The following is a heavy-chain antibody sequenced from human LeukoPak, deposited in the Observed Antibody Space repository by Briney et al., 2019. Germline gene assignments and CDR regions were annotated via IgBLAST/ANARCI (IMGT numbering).Heavy chain of an antibody. CDR2: ISAYNGNT. CDR1: GYTFTSYG. J-gene: IGHJ6*02. V-gene: IGHV1-18*01. CDR3: ATPPPGIDYYYGMDV. D-gene: IGHD1-1*01. Sequence: GASVKVSCKASGYTFTSYGISWVRQAPGQGLEWRGWISAYNGNTNYAQKLQGRVTMTTDTSTSTAYMELRSLRSDDTAVYYCATPPPGIDYYYGMDVWGQGTTVTVSS.